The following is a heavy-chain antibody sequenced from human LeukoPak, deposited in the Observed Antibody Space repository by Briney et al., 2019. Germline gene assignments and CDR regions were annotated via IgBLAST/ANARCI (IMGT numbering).Heavy chain of an antibody. Sequence: ASVKVSCKASGYTFTGYYMHWVRQAPGQGLEWMGRINPNSGGTNYAQKFQGRVTMTRDTSISTDYMELSRLRSDVTAVYFCARDESGYDFAYWGQGTLVTVSS. CDR3: ARDESGYDFAY. D-gene: IGHD5-12*01. CDR1: GYTFTGYY. CDR2: INPNSGGT. V-gene: IGHV1-2*06. J-gene: IGHJ4*02.